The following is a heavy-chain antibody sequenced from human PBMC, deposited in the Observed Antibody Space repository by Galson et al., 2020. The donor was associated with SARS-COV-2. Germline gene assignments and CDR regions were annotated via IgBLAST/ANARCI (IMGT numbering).Heavy chain of an antibody. D-gene: IGHD3-9*01. CDR2: IYYSGST. CDR3: ASHYDILTGYYPTDHAFDI. CDR1: GGSISSSSYY. Sequence: SETLSLTCTVSGGSISSSSYYWGWIRQPPGKGLEWIGSIYYSGSTYYNPSLKSRVTISVDTSKNQFSLKLSSVTAADTAVYYCASHYDILTGYYPTDHAFDIWGQGTMVTVSS. V-gene: IGHV4-39*07. J-gene: IGHJ3*02.